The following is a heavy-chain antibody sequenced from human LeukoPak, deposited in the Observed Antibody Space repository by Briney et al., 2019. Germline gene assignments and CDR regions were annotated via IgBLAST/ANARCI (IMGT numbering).Heavy chain of an antibody. CDR2: IYYSGAT. V-gene: IGHV4-59*08. CDR3: ARFGITVVRGGKYYFDY. J-gene: IGHJ4*02. Sequence: SETLSLTCTVSGGSIGNYYWSWIRQPPGKGLEWIGHIYYSGATKYNPSLKSRITISVDTSKNQFSLMLSSVTAADTAVYYCARFGITVVRGGKYYFDYWGQGTLVTVSS. CDR1: GGSIGNYY. D-gene: IGHD3-10*01.